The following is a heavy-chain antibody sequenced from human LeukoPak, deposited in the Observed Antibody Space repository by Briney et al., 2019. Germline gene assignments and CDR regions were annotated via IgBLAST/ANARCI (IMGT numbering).Heavy chain of an antibody. CDR3: ARVSFPYYFDY. J-gene: IGHJ4*02. CDR2: IYYSGST. V-gene: IGHV4-39*01. D-gene: IGHD2-15*01. CDR1: VGSISSSSYY. Sequence: SETLSLTSTVSVGSISSSSYYWGWVRQPPGKGLEWIVSIYYSGSTYYSPSLKSRVTISVDTSKNQFSLKLSSVTAADTAVYYCARVSFPYYFDYWGQGTLVTVSS.